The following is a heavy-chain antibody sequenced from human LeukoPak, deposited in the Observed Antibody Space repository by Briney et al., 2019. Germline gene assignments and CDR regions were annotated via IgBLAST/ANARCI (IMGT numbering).Heavy chain of an antibody. CDR3: ARGKYID. Sequence: GGALRLSCAASGFTFSSYWMHWVRRAPGKGLVWVSRIKTDGSRTESADSVKGRFTTSRDNAKNTLYVQMNSLRAEDTAVYYCARGKYIDWGQGTLVTVSS. CDR2: IKTDGSRT. D-gene: IGHD1-1*01. V-gene: IGHV3-74*01. CDR1: GFTFSSYW. J-gene: IGHJ4*02.